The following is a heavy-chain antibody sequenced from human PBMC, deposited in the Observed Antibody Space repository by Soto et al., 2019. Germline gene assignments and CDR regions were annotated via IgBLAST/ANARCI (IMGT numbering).Heavy chain of an antibody. V-gene: IGHV3-23*01. Sequence: EVQLLESGGGLVQPGGSLRLSCVASGFTFSYYTMSWFRQAPGKGLDWVSGISTSGDTIYYADSVKGRFTISRDNFNNTLYLQMNSLRADATAVYYFADPVPAPTHYDYYAMDVWGQGTTVTVSS. CDR2: ISTSGDTI. D-gene: IGHD2-2*01. J-gene: IGHJ6*02. CDR1: GFTFSYYT. CDR3: ADPVPAPTHYDYYAMDV.